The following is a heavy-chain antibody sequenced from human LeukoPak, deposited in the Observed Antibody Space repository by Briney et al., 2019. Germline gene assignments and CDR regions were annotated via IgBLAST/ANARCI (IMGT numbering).Heavy chain of an antibody. D-gene: IGHD3-10*01. CDR1: GGTFSSYA. CDR2: IIPIFGTA. V-gene: IGHV1-69*01. CDR3: ARGYYYGSGSSHFDY. Sequence: GSSVKVSCKASGGTFSSYAISWVRQAPGQGLEWMGGIIPIFGTANYAQKFQGRVTITADESTSTAYMEPSNLRSEDTAVYYCARGYYYGSGSSHFDYWGQGTLVTVSS. J-gene: IGHJ4*02.